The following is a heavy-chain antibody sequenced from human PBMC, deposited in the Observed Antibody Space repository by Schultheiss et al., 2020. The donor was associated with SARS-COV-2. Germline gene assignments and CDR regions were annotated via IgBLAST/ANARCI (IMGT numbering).Heavy chain of an antibody. Sequence: GGSLRLSCAASGFTFSSYAMSWVRQAPGKGLEWVSAISGSGGSTYYADSVKGRFTIPRDNSKNTLYLQMNSLRAEDTAVYYCAKDLRIAVAGSFDYWGQGTLVTVSS. D-gene: IGHD6-19*01. V-gene: IGHV3-23*01. CDR3: AKDLRIAVAGSFDY. J-gene: IGHJ4*02. CDR2: ISGSGGST. CDR1: GFTFSSYA.